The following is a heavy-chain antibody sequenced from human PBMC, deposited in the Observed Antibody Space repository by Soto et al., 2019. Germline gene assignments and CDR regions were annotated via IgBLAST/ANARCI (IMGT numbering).Heavy chain of an antibody. V-gene: IGHV3-21*01. D-gene: IGHD4-4*01. CDR1: GFTFSSYS. CDR3: ARDSDYYNNQYGMDV. CDR2: ISSSSSYI. J-gene: IGHJ6*02. Sequence: GGSLRLSCAASGFTFSSYSMNWVRQAPGKGLEWVSSISSSSSYIYYADSVKGRFTISRDNAENSLYLQMNSLRAEDTAVYYCARDSDYYNNQYGMDVWGQGTTVTVSS.